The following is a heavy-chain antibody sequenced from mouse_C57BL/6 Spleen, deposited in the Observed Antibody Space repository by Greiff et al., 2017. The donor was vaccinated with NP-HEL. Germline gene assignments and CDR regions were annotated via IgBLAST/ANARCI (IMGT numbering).Heavy chain of an antibody. Sequence: QVQLLQPGADLVRPGSSVKLSCKASGYTFTSYGMAWVKQRPRQGLEWIATINPSDSDTHYTHKFKDKATLTVDKSSSTAYMQLSSLTSEDSAVYYSASPGPQTGPSFADWGKGTLVTVSA. CDR3: ASPGPQTGPSFAD. J-gene: IGHJ3*01. CDR2: INPSDSDT. CDR1: GYTFTSYG. D-gene: IGHD4-1*01. V-gene: IGHV1-61*01.